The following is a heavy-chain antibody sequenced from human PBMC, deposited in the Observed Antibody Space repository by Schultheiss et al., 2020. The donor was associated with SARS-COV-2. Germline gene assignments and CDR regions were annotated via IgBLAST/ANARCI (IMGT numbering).Heavy chain of an antibody. CDR3: ASEEPAASFDY. V-gene: IGHV4-4*07. D-gene: IGHD2-2*01. CDR2: IYTSGST. CDR1: GGYISSYY. J-gene: IGHJ4*02. Sequence: ETLSLPCTVSGGYISSYYWSWIRQPAGKGLEWIGRIYTSGSTNYNPSLKSRVTMSVDTSKNQFSLKLSSVTAADTAVYYCASEEPAASFDYWGQGTLVTVSS.